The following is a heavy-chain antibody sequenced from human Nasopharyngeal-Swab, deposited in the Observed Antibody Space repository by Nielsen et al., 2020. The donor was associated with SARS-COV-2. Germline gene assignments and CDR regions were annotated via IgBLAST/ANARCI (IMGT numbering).Heavy chain of an antibody. CDR1: GGSFSGYY. D-gene: IGHD6-13*01. V-gene: IGHV4-34*09. Sequence: SETLSLTCAVYGGSFSGYYWSWIRQPPGKGLEWIGYIYYSGSTYYNPSLKSRVTISVDTSKNQFSLKLSSVTAADTAVYYCARQYSGSWYVDWFDPWGQGTLVTVSS. CDR2: IYYSGST. CDR3: ARQYSGSWYVDWFDP. J-gene: IGHJ5*02.